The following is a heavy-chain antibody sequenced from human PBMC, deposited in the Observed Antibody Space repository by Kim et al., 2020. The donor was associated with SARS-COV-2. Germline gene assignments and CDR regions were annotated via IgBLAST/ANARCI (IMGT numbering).Heavy chain of an antibody. V-gene: IGHV3-11*05. CDR3: ARVLYGAGSHYYFDY. J-gene: IGHJ4*01. CDR2: ISASNSYT. CDR1: TFTFSDFY. Sequence: GGSLRLSCAASTFTFSDFYMSWIRQAPGKGLEWVSSISASNSYTNYADSVKGRFTISRDNAKNSLYLQMSTLRAEDTAVYYCARVLYGAGSHYYFDYWG. D-gene: IGHD3-10*01.